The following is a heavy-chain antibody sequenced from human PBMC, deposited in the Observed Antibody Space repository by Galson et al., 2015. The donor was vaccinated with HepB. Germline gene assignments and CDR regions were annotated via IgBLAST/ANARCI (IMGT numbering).Heavy chain of an antibody. CDR1: GGTFSSYA. Sequence: SVKVSCKASGGTFSSYAISWVRQAPGQGLEWMGGIIPIFGTANYAQKFQGRVTITADESTSTAYMELSSLRSEDTAVYYCARGEGKYYYGSGSYYPFDYWGQGTLVTVSS. V-gene: IGHV1-69*13. CDR2: IIPIFGTA. D-gene: IGHD3-10*01. J-gene: IGHJ4*02. CDR3: ARGEGKYYYGSGSYYPFDY.